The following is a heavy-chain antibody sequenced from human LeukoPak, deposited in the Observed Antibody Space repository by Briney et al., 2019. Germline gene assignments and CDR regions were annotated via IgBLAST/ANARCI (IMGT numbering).Heavy chain of an antibody. CDR3: ARDLGGDSHFDY. CDR2: ISSSSSYI. V-gene: IGHV3-21*01. D-gene: IGHD3-16*01. Sequence: GSLRLSCAASGFTFSSYSMNWVRQAPGKGLEWVSSISSSSSYIYYADSVKGRFTISRDNAKNSLYLQMNSLRAEDTAVYYCARDLGGDSHFDYWGQGTLVTVSS. J-gene: IGHJ4*02. CDR1: GFTFSSYS.